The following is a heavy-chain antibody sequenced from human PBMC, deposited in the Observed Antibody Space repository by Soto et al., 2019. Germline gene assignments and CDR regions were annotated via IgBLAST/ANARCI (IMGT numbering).Heavy chain of an antibody. J-gene: IGHJ5*02. CDR3: ARGNRAAAGTSRLNWFDP. V-gene: IGHV4-31*03. CDR2: IYYSGST. CDR1: GGSISSGGYY. D-gene: IGHD6-13*01. Sequence: QVQLQESGPGLVKPSQTLSLTCTVSGGSISSGGYYWSWIRQHPGKGLEWIGYIYYSGSTYYNPSLKRRVTISVDTSKNQFSLKLSSVTAADTAVYYCARGNRAAAGTSRLNWFDPWGQGTLVTVSS.